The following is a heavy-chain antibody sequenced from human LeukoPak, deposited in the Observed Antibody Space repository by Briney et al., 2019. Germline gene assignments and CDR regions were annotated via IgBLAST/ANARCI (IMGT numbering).Heavy chain of an antibody. CDR1: GLTASHNVNNA. CDR2: ITTSGST. V-gene: IGHV3-23*01. CDR3: AKAPVWNYYYGLDV. Sequence: PGGSLRLSCAASGLTASHNVNNAMSWVRHAPGEGLEWVSGITTSGSTYYADSVKGRFTISRENSNNTLYLHMDSLRAEDTAVYYCAKAPVWNYYYGLDVWGQGATVTVSS. D-gene: IGHD2-21*01. J-gene: IGHJ6*02.